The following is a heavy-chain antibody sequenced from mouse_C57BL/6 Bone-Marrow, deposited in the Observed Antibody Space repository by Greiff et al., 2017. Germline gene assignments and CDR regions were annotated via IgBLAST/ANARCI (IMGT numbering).Heavy chain of an antibody. Sequence: DVQLVESGGDLVKPGGSLKLSCAASGFTFSSYGMSWVRQTPDKRLEWVATISSGGSYTYYPDSVKGRFTISRDNAKNTLYLQRSSLKSEDTAMYYCARHDYGNYSHWGQGTTLTVSS. D-gene: IGHD2-1*01. V-gene: IGHV5-6*01. CDR1: GFTFSSYG. CDR3: ARHDYGNYSH. CDR2: ISSGGSYT. J-gene: IGHJ2*01.